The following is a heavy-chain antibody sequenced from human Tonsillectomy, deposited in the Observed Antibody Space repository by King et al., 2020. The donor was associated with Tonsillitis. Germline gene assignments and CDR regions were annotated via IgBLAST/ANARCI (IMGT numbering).Heavy chain of an antibody. CDR3: ARAPYSSSPFADY. D-gene: IGHD6-6*01. CDR1: GGYISSYY. J-gene: IGHJ4*02. V-gene: IGHV4-4*07. Sequence: VQLQESGPGLVKPSETLSLTCTVSGGYISSYYWSWIRQPAGKGLEWIGRIYTSGSTTYNPSLKSRVTMSVDTSKNQFSLKLNAVTAADTAVYYCARAPYSSSPFADYWGQGTLVTVSS. CDR2: IYTSGST.